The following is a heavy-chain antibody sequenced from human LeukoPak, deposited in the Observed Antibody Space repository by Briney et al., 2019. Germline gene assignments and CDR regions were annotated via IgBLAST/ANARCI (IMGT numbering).Heavy chain of an antibody. D-gene: IGHD3-9*01. CDR2: IKHSGGT. V-gene: IGHV4-34*01. CDR1: GGSFSGYS. CDR3: ARGELRYFDWLP. J-gene: IGHJ4*02. Sequence: SETLSLTCTIYGGSFSGYSWTWIRQPPGEGLEWIGEIKHSGGTNYNPSLKSRVTTSVDTSKNQFSLKLSSVTAADTAVYYCARGELRYFDWLPWGQGTLVTVSS.